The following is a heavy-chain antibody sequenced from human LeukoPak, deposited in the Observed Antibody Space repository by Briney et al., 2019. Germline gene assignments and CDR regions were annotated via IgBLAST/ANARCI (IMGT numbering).Heavy chain of an antibody. CDR1: GGTFSCYA. J-gene: IGHJ6*04. CDR2: IIPNFGTA. D-gene: IGHD4-17*01. V-gene: IGHV1-69*06. Sequence: SVKVFCKASGGTFSCYAISWVRQAPGQGLEWMGGIIPNFGTANYAQKFQGRVTITADKSTSTAYMELSSLRSEDTAVYYCTSYYGDYGSGMDVWGKGTTVTVSS. CDR3: TSYYGDYGSGMDV.